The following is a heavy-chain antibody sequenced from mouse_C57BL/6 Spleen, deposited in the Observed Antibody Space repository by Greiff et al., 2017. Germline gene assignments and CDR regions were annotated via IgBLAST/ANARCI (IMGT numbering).Heavy chain of an antibody. J-gene: IGHJ4*01. V-gene: IGHV1-52*01. CDR1: GYTFTSYW. CDR2: IDPSDSET. Sequence: QVQLQQPGAELVRPGSSVKLSCKASGYTFTSYWMHWVKQRPIQGLEWIGNIDPSDSETHYNQKFKDKATLTVDKSSSTAYMQLSSLTSEDSAVYYGAREGYPAMDYWGQGTSVTVSS. D-gene: IGHD5-1-1*01. CDR3: AREGYPAMDY.